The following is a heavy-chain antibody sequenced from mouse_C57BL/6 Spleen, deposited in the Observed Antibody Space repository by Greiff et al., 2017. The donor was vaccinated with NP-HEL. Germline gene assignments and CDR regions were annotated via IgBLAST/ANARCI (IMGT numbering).Heavy chain of an antibody. Sequence: QVQLQQSGAELVRPGASVTLSCKASGYTFTDYEMHWVKQTPVHGLEWIGAIDPETGGTAYNQKFKGKAILTADKSSSTAYMELRSLTSEDSAVYYCTRVYYGVPYYFDYWGQGTTLTVSS. CDR1: GYTFTDYE. CDR2: IDPETGGT. J-gene: IGHJ2*01. D-gene: IGHD1-1*01. CDR3: TRVYYGVPYYFDY. V-gene: IGHV1-15*01.